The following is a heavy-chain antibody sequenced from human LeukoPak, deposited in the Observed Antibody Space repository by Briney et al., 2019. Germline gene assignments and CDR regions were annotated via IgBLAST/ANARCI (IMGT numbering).Heavy chain of an antibody. CDR2: IHHSGST. Sequence: TSETLSLTCTVSGGSISSSSYCWGWIRQPPGKGLEWIGSIHHSGSTYYNPSLKSRVTISVDPSKNQFSLKLSSVTAADTVVYYCARHPRYSSSSRFDPWGQGTLVTVSS. V-gene: IGHV4-39*01. CDR3: ARHPRYSSSSRFDP. J-gene: IGHJ5*02. CDR1: GGSISSSSYC. D-gene: IGHD6-13*01.